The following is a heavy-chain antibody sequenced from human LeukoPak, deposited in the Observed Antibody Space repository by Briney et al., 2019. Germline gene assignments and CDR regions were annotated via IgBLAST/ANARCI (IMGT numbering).Heavy chain of an antibody. J-gene: IGHJ4*02. V-gene: IGHV4-59*08. CDR1: GGSISSYY. D-gene: IGHD1-26*01. CDR3: ARYSGSYSGFDY. CDR2: IYYSGSI. Sequence: SETLSLTCTVSGGSISSYYWSWIRQPPGKGLEWIGYIYYSGSINYNPSLKSRVTISADTSKNQFSLKLRSVTAADTAVYYCARYSGSYSGFDYWGQGTLVTLSS.